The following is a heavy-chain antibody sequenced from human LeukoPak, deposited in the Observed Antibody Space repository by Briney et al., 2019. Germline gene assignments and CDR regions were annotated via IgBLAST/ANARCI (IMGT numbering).Heavy chain of an antibody. CDR3: ARDVVPAAKYYYYGMDV. V-gene: IGHV3-20*04. CDR2: INWNGGST. J-gene: IGHJ6*02. CDR1: GFTFDDYG. Sequence: GGSLRLSCAASGFTFDDYGMSWVRQAPGKGLVWVSGINWNGGSTGYADSVKGRFTISRDNSKNTLYLQMNSLRAEDTAVYYCARDVVPAAKYYYYGMDVWGQGTTVTVSS. D-gene: IGHD2-2*01.